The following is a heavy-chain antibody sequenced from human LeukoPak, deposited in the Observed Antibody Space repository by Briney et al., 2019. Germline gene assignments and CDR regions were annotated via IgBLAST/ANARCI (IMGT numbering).Heavy chain of an antibody. D-gene: IGHD2-15*01. CDR1: GGSISSYY. Sequence: ASETLSLTCTVPGGSISSYYWSWIRQPPGKGLEWIGYIYYSGSTNYNPSLKSRVTLSVDTSKNQFSLKLSSVTAADTAVYYCARKPFRCSGGSCYSGDAFDIWGQGTMVTVSS. CDR3: ARKPFRCSGGSCYSGDAFDI. CDR2: IYYSGST. J-gene: IGHJ3*02. V-gene: IGHV4-59*01.